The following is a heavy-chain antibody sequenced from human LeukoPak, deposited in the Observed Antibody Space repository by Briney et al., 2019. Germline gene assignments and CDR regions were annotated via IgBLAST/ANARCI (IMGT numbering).Heavy chain of an antibody. CDR1: GGSISSYY. D-gene: IGHD3-22*01. CDR3: ARESKSYDGSGYYHDS. V-gene: IGHV4-4*07. CDR2: IYASGGT. Sequence: SETLSLTCSISGGSISSYYWSWIRQPAGMGLEWNGRIYASGGTDYNPSLKSRVTMSVDTSKNQFSLKLWSVTAADTAVYYCARESKSYDGSGYYHDSWGQGTLVTVSS. J-gene: IGHJ4*02.